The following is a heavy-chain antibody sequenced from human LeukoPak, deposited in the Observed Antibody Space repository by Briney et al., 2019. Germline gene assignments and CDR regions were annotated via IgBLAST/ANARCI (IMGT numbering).Heavy chain of an antibody. CDR3: ARGVAAAANWFDP. CDR2: INHSGST. J-gene: IGHJ5*02. CDR1: GGSFSGYY. V-gene: IGHV4-34*01. D-gene: IGHD6-13*01. Sequence: PSETLSLTCAVYGGSFSGYYWSWIRQPPGKGLEWIGEINHSGSTNYNPSLKSRVTISVDTSKNQFSLKLGSVTAADTAVYYCARGVAAAANWFDPWGQGTLVTVSS.